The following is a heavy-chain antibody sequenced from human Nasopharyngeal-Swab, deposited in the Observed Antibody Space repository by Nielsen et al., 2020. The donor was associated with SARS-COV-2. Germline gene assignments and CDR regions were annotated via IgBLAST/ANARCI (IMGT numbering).Heavy chain of an antibody. J-gene: IGHJ3*02. V-gene: IGHV1-18*01. D-gene: IGHD4-17*01. Sequence: ASVKVSCKASGYTFITFGITWVRQAPGQGLEWMRWISAYNGNTNYAQKFQDRVTMTTDTSTTTAYMELRGLKTDDTAVYYSARDNESGDYYAYDIWGQGTTVTVSS. CDR1: GYTFITFG. CDR2: ISAYNGNT. CDR3: ARDNESGDYYAYDI.